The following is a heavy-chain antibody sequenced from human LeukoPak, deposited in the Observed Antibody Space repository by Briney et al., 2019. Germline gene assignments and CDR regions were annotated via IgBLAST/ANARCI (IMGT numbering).Heavy chain of an antibody. D-gene: IGHD3-22*01. V-gene: IGHV3-23*01. CDR2: ISGSGDNT. Sequence: RPGGSLRLSCAASGFTFSSYAMSWVRQAPGKGLEWVSGISGSGDNTYYADSVKGRFTISRDNSKSTLYVQVNSLGTEDTAAYYCAKGSYYDSSGSFYFDYWGQGTLVTVSS. CDR3: AKGSYYDSSGSFYFDY. J-gene: IGHJ4*02. CDR1: GFTFSSYA.